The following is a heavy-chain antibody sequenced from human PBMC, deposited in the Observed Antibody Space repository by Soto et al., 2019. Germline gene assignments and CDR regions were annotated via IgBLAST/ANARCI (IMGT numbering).Heavy chain of an antibody. J-gene: IGHJ4*02. Sequence: ASVKVSCKASGYTFTGYYMHWVRQAPGQGLEWMGWINPNSGGTNYAQKFQGWVTMTRDTSISTAYMELSRLRSDDTAVYYCARGRQAVAGTEGLYYFDYSGQGTLVTASS. CDR3: ARGRQAVAGTEGLYYFDY. CDR1: GYTFTGYY. V-gene: IGHV1-2*04. D-gene: IGHD6-19*01. CDR2: INPNSGGT.